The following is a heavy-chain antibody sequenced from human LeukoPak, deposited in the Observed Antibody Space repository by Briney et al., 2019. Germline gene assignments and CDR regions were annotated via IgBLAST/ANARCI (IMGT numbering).Heavy chain of an antibody. CDR2: IHPSDGGT. CDR3: ARAYSGYDPNDY. D-gene: IGHD5-12*01. V-gene: IGHV1-46*01. Sequence: ASVKVSCKASGYTFTSYYMHWVRQAPGQGLEWMGIIHPSDGGTTYAQRLQGRVTVTRDTSTTTVSMELSSLTSEDTAVYYCARAYSGYDPNDYWGQGTLVTVSS. CDR1: GYTFTSYY. J-gene: IGHJ4*02.